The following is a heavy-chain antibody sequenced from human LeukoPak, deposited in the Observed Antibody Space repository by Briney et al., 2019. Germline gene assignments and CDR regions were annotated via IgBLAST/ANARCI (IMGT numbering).Heavy chain of an antibody. V-gene: IGHV3-23*01. CDR2: ISGSGGST. J-gene: IGHJ4*02. Sequence: GGSLRLSCAASGFTFSSYAMSWVRQAPGKGLEWVSAISGSGGSTYYADSVKGRFTISRDNSKNTLYLQMNSLRAEDTAVYYCAKSWDGWGSPSPDYWGQGAMVTVSS. CDR3: AKSWDGWGSPSPDY. D-gene: IGHD3-16*01. CDR1: GFTFSSYA.